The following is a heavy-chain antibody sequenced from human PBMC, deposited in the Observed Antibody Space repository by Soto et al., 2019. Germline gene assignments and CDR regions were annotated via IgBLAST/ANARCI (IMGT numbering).Heavy chain of an antibody. V-gene: IGHV1-69*13. J-gene: IGHJ4*02. CDR2: INAIIGTA. D-gene: IGHD3-16*01. Sequence: SVKVSCKTSVYTFTSYAMQWVRQAPGQGLEWMGGINAIIGTANYAQKFQGRVTITADESTSTAYMELSSLRSEDTAVYYCAREVMITFGGVFDYWGQGTLVTVSS. CDR1: VYTFTSYA. CDR3: AREVMITFGGVFDY.